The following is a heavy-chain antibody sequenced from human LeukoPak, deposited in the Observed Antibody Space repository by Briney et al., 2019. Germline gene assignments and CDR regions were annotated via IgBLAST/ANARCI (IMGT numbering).Heavy chain of an antibody. CDR2: ISYDGDNK. CDR3: ARDQGSGWYSMGY. D-gene: IGHD6-19*01. V-gene: IGHV3-30-3*01. Sequence: PGGSLRLSCAASGFTFSTYAMHWVRQAPGKGLEWVPVISYDGDNKYHADSVKGRFTISRDNSKNTLYLQMHSLRAEDTALYYCARDQGSGWYSMGYWGQGTLVTVSS. J-gene: IGHJ4*02. CDR1: GFTFSTYA.